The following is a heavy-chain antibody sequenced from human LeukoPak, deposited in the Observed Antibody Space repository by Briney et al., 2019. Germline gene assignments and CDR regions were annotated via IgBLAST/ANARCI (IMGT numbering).Heavy chain of an antibody. CDR2: INHSGST. Sequence: PSETLSLTCAVYGGSFSGYYWSWIRQPPGKGLEWIGEINHSGSTNYNPSLKSRVTISVDTSKNQFSLKLSSVTAADTAVYYCARGSDGYNYSPFDYWGRGTLVTVSS. D-gene: IGHD5-24*01. CDR1: GGSFSGYY. CDR3: ARGSDGYNYSPFDY. J-gene: IGHJ4*02. V-gene: IGHV4-34*01.